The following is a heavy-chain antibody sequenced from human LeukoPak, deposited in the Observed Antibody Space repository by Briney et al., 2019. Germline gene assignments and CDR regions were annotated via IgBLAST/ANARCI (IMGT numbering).Heavy chain of an antibody. V-gene: IGHV3-49*04. CDR1: GFTFGEND. D-gene: IGHD4-11*01. CDR3: TRAGSDYNNYQSPY. CDR2: IRSKLYGETT. Sequence: GGSLRLSCTVSGFTFGENDMSWVRQAPGKGLEWVGIIRSKLYGETTEYAASVKGRFTISRDDDKSIAFLQLNSLKTEDTAVYYCTRAGSDYNNYQSPYWGQGTLVTVAS. J-gene: IGHJ4*02.